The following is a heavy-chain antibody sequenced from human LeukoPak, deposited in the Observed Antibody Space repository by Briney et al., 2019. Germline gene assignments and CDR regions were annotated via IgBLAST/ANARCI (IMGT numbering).Heavy chain of an antibody. V-gene: IGHV4-39*07. J-gene: IGHJ4*02. CDR1: GGSISSSSYY. Sequence: SETPSLTCTVSGGSISSSSYYWGWIRQPPGKGLEWIGSIYYSGSTYHNPSLKSRVTISVDTSKNQFSLKLSSVTAADTAVYYCARAASIAADYWGQGTLVTVSS. CDR3: ARAASIAADY. D-gene: IGHD6-6*01. CDR2: IYYSGST.